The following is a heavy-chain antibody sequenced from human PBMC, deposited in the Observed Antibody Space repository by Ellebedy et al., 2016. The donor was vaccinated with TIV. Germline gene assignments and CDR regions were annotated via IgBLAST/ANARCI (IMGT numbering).Heavy chain of an antibody. CDR3: ARHYSSGWYWY. J-gene: IGHJ4*02. D-gene: IGHD6-19*01. CDR2: INHSGST. V-gene: IGHV4-34*01. CDR1: GGSFSGYY. Sequence: SETLSLTXAVYGGSFSGYYWSWIRQPPGKGLEWIGEINHSGSTNYNPSLKSRVTISVDTSKNQFSLKLSSVTAADTAVYYCARHYSSGWYWYWGQGTLVTVSS.